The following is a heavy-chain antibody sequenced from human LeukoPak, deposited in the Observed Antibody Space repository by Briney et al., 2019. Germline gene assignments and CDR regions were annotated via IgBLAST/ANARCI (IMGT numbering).Heavy chain of an antibody. CDR1: GGSISSGGYS. CDR3: ARRSHYYDSSGYYYRYFDL. V-gene: IGHV4-30-2*01. Sequence: SETLSLTCAVSGGSISSGGYSWSWIRQPPGKGLEWIGYIYHSGSTYYDPSLKSRVTISVDRSKNQFSLKLSSVTAADTAVYYCARRSHYYDSSGYYYRYFDLWGRGTLVTVSS. D-gene: IGHD3-22*01. J-gene: IGHJ2*01. CDR2: IYHSGST.